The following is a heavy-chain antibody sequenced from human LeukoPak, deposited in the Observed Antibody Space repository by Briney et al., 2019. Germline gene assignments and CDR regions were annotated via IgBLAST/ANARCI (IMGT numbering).Heavy chain of an antibody. CDR2: IIPMLGIT. J-gene: IGHJ5*02. CDR3: ARDGYYYDSSDYYSPSIRFDP. D-gene: IGHD3-22*01. Sequence: GASVKVSCKASGGTISSYTISWVRQAPGQGLEWMGRIIPMLGITNNAQKFQGRVTLTADKSTSTAYMELGGLRSEDTAVYYCARDGYYYDSSDYYSPSIRFDPWGQGTLVSVSS. CDR1: GGTISSYT. V-gene: IGHV1-69*04.